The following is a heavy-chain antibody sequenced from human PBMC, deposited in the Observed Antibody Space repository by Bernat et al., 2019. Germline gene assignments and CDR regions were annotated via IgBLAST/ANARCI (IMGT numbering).Heavy chain of an antibody. CDR2: ISSNGGST. Sequence: EVQLVESGGGLVQPGGSLRLSCSASGFTFSSYAMHWVCQAPGKGLEYVSAISSNGGSTYYADSVKGRFTISRDNSKNTLYLQMSSLRAEDTAVYYCVKDVARGAAAGSFDYWGQGTLVTVSS. V-gene: IGHV3-64D*06. D-gene: IGHD6-13*01. CDR3: VKDVARGAAAGSFDY. CDR1: GFTFSSYA. J-gene: IGHJ4*02.